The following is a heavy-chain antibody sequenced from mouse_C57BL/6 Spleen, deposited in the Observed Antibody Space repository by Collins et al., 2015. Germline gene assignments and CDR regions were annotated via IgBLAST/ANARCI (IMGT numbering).Heavy chain of an antibody. V-gene: IGHV10-1*02. CDR3: VRHRYGYDAWFAY. CDR1: GFTFNTYA. Sequence: EVQLVESGGGLVQPKGSLKLSCAASGFTFNTYAMNWVRQAPGKGLEWVARIRSKSNNYATYYADSVKDRFTISRDDSQSMLYLQMNNLKTEDTAMYYCVRHRYGYDAWFAYWGQGTLVTVSA. J-gene: IGHJ3*01. D-gene: IGHD2-2*01. CDR2: IRSKSNNYAT.